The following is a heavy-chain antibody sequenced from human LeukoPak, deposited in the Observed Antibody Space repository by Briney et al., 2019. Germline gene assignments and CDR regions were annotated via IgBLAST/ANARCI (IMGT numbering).Heavy chain of an antibody. J-gene: IGHJ4*02. CDR3: ARRIREGYCSGGNCYSFGY. V-gene: IGHV3-48*01. Sequence: GGSLRLSCAASGVRFSDYGMNWVRQAPGKGLEWVSHITSSSSNINYADSVKGRFTTSRDNAKNSLYLQMNSLRAEDTAVYFCARRIREGYCSGGNCYSFGYWGRGALVTVSS. CDR1: GVRFSDYG. D-gene: IGHD2-15*01. CDR2: ITSSSSNI.